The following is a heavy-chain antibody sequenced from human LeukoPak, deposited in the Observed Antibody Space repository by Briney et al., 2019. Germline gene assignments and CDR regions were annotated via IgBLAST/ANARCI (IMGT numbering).Heavy chain of an antibody. V-gene: IGHV4-30-2*01. Sequence: TSETLSLTCAVSGGSISSGGYSWSWIRQPPGKGLEWIGYIYHSGSTYYNPSLKSRVTISVDRSKNQFSLKLSSVTAADTAVYYCARAGHYGDPYFFDYWGQGTLVTVSS. CDR1: GGSISSGGYS. J-gene: IGHJ4*02. CDR3: ARAGHYGDPYFFDY. D-gene: IGHD4-17*01. CDR2: IYHSGST.